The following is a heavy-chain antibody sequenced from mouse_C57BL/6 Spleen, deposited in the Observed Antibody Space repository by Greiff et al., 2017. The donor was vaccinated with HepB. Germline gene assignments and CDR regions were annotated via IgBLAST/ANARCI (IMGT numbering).Heavy chain of an antibody. CDR2: IHPNSGST. CDR3: ASGGDYYGSSDY. CDR1: GYTFTSYW. D-gene: IGHD1-1*01. V-gene: IGHV1-64*01. J-gene: IGHJ2*01. Sequence: QVQLQQPGAELVKPGASVKLSCKASGYTFTSYWMHWVKQRPGQGLEWIGMIHPNSGSTNYNEKFKSKATLTVDKSSSTAYMQLSSLTSEDSAVYYFASGGDYYGSSDYWGQGTTLTVSS.